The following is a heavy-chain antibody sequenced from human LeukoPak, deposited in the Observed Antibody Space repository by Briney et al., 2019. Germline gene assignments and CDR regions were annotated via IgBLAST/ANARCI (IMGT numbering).Heavy chain of an antibody. CDR3: ARHEGSGSYYSY. V-gene: IGHV5-51*01. Sequence: GESLRISCKGSGYIFTTYWIAWVRQMPRRGLEWMGIISPDDSEIRYSPSFRGQVTISADKSISTAYLQWSRLKASDTAIYYCARHEGSGSYYSYWGQGTLVTVSS. CDR2: ISPDDSEI. J-gene: IGHJ4*02. D-gene: IGHD1-26*01. CDR1: GYIFTTYW.